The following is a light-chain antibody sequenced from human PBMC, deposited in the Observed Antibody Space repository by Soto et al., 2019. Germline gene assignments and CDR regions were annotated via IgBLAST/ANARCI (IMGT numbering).Light chain of an antibody. Sequence: EIVLTQSPATLSLSPWDRATLSCWASQSVSNYLAWYQQKPGQAPRLLIYDASTRATGIPARFSGSGSGTDFTLTISGLQSEDFAVYHCQHYNNWPITFGQGTRLEIK. J-gene: IGKJ5*01. CDR2: DAS. CDR1: QSVSNY. V-gene: IGKV3-15*01. CDR3: QHYNNWPIT.